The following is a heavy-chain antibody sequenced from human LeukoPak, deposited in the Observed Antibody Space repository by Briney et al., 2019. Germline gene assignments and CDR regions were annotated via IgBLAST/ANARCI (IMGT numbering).Heavy chain of an antibody. Sequence: GASVKVSCKASGYTFTSYDINWVRQATGQGLEWMGWMNPNSGNTGYAQTFQGRVTMTRNTSISTAYMELSSLRSEDTAVYYCARIPSNSGSYSYWYYFDYWGQGTLVTASS. D-gene: IGHD1-26*01. CDR1: GYTFTSYD. J-gene: IGHJ4*02. CDR2: MNPNSGNT. CDR3: ARIPSNSGSYSYWYYFDY. V-gene: IGHV1-8*01.